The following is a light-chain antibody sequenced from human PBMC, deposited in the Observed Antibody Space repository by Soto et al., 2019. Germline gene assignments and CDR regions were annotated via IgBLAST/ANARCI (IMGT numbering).Light chain of an antibody. J-gene: IGLJ1*01. V-gene: IGLV2-14*01. Sequence: QSALTQPASVSGSPGQSITISCSGTSSDVGGYKYVSWYQQHPGKAPKLMIYDVGTRPSGVSNRFSGSKSGNTASLIISGLQAEDEADYYCSSYTISSPVVFGTGTKLTVL. CDR2: DVG. CDR3: SSYTISSPVV. CDR1: SSDVGGYKY.